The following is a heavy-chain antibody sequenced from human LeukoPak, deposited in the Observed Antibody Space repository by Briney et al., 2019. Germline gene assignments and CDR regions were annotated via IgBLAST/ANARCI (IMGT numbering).Heavy chain of an antibody. Sequence: SETLSLTCTVSGGSISSFYWSWIRQPPGKGLEWIGYIHHSGSTNHNPSLKSRVTISIDTSKNQFSLKLSSVTAADTALYYCARKPATGYRSGWYFDFWGQGTLVAVSS. V-gene: IGHV4-59*01. CDR1: GGSISSFY. CDR3: ARKPATGYRSGWYFDF. J-gene: IGHJ4*02. D-gene: IGHD6-19*01. CDR2: IHHSGST.